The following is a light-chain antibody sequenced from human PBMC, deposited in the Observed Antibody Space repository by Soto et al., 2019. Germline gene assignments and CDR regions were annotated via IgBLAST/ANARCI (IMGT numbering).Light chain of an antibody. CDR1: QSVSSSY. CDR3: EYYGTSIT. J-gene: IGKJ4*01. Sequence: EIVLTQSPGTLSLPPGERATLSCRASQSVSSSYLVWCLQKPGQAPRLLIHGTSNRATGIPDRFSGSGSGTDFTLTFSRLEPEDFAVYYCEYYGTSITFGGGTKVDIK. CDR2: GTS. V-gene: IGKV3-20*01.